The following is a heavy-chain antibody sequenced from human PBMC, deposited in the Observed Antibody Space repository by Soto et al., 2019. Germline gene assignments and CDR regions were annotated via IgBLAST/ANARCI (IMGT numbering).Heavy chain of an antibody. CDR2: IYYSGST. V-gene: IGHV4-31*03. J-gene: IGHJ4*02. D-gene: IGHD6-6*01. Sequence: QVQLQESGPGLVKPSQTLSLTCTVSRGSISRGGYDWSCIPQHPGKGLEWIGYIYYSGSTYYNPSLKSRFTISVDTSKNQFSLKLSSVTAADTAVSYCAGWGIEYSRHVVGYWGQGTLVTVSS. CDR1: RGSISRGGYD. CDR3: AGWGIEYSRHVVGY.